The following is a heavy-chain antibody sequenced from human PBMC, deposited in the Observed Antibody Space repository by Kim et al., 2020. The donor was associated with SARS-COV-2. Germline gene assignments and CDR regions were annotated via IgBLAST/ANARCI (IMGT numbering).Heavy chain of an antibody. J-gene: IGHJ6*01. D-gene: IGHD1-26*01. CDR3: ARHVASGGYYDSYGMDV. CDR1: GGSISSYY. CDR2: IYYSGST. Sequence: SETLSLTCTVSGGSISSYYWSWIRQPPGKGLEWIGYIYYSGSTNYNPSLKSRVTISVDTSKNQFSLKLSSVTAADTAVYYCARHVASGGYYDSYGMDVWG. V-gene: IGHV4-59*08.